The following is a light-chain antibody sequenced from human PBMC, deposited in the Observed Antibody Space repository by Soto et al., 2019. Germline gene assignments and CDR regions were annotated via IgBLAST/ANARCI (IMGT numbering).Light chain of an antibody. CDR3: QQYGTSPFT. Sequence: EVVLTQSPGTLSLSPGERATLSCRASQSVSNSNLAWYQQIPGQAPRLLIYGASNRATGIPDRFSGSGSGTDFTLTISRLEPEDFAVYYYQQYGTSPFTLGPGTQVDIK. CDR1: QSVSNSN. J-gene: IGKJ3*01. CDR2: GAS. V-gene: IGKV3-20*01.